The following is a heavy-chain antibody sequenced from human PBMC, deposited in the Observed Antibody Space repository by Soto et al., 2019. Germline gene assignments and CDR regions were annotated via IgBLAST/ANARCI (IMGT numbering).Heavy chain of an antibody. CDR2: INHSGST. CDR1: GGSFSGHY. V-gene: IGHV4-34*01. D-gene: IGHD6-13*01. Sequence: SETLSLTCAVYGGSFSGHYWSWIRQPPGKGLEWIGEINHSGSTNYNPSLKSRVTISVDTSKNQFSLKLSSVTAADTAVYYCARGKQQLFYGMDVWGQGTTVTVSS. J-gene: IGHJ6*02. CDR3: ARGKQQLFYGMDV.